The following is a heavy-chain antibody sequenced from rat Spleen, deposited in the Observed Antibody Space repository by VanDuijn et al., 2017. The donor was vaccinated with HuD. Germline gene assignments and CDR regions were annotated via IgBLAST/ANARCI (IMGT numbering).Heavy chain of an antibody. V-gene: IGHV5S23*01. D-gene: IGHD1-2*01. CDR1: GFTFSNYD. CDR2: ITNAAGKV. Sequence: EVQLEESDGGLVQPGRSLKLSCAASGFTFSNYDMAWVRQAPKKGLEWVASITNAAGKVYYPDSVKGRFTISRDNAKSTLYLQMDSLRSEDTATYYCVRHRDYYNSYVYAFDYWGQGVMVTVSS. J-gene: IGHJ2*01. CDR3: VRHRDYYNSYVYAFDY.